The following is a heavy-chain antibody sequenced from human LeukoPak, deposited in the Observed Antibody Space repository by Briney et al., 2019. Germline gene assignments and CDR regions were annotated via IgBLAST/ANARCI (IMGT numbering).Heavy chain of an antibody. D-gene: IGHD3-22*01. Sequence: GASVKVSCKASGYTFTSYGISWVRQAPGQGLEWMGWISAYNGNTNYAQKLQGRVTMTTDTSTSTAYMELRSLRSDDTAVYYCARVGRDYYDSSAYYRLFYFDYWGQGTLVTVSS. CDR2: ISAYNGNT. V-gene: IGHV1-18*01. J-gene: IGHJ4*02. CDR1: GYTFTSYG. CDR3: ARVGRDYYDSSAYYRLFYFDY.